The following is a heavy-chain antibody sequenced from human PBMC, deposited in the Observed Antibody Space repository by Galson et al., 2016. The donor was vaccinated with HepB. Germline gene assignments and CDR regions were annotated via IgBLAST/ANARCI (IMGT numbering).Heavy chain of an antibody. J-gene: IGHJ4*02. CDR3: ARVGRGVSSFGGGRRPYFDY. Sequence: SETLSLTCAVSGDSISSINWWSWVRQRPGKGLEWIGEINHIGTTNYNPSLQSRVTISVDKSKNQFSLKVTSLTAADTAVYYCARVGRGVSSFGGGRRPYFDYWGQGTLVTVSS. V-gene: IGHV4-4*02. D-gene: IGHD3-16*01. CDR2: INHIGTT. CDR1: GDSISSINW.